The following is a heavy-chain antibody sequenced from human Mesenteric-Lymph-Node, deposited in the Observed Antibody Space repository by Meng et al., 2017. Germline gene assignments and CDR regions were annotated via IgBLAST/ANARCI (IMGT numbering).Heavy chain of an antibody. CDR1: GGSFSGYY. Sequence: QVKLQQWGAGLLKPSETLSLTCAVDGGSFSGYYWSWIRQPPGKGLEWIGEINHSGSTNYNPSLKSRVTISVDTSKNQFSLKLSSVTAADTAVYYCARTIGGADIVVVPAAYYFDYWGQGTLVTVSS. J-gene: IGHJ4*02. V-gene: IGHV4-34*01. CDR3: ARTIGGADIVVVPAAYYFDY. CDR2: INHSGST. D-gene: IGHD2-2*01.